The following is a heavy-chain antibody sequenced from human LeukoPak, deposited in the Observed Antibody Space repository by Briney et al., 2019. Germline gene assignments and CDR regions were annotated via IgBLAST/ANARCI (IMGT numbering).Heavy chain of an antibody. V-gene: IGHV4-59*08. Sequence: SETLSLTCTVSGGSISSSYWSWIRQPPGKGLEWIGYIYYTGNTNYNPSLKSRVTISVDTSKNQFSLKLSSVTAADTAVYYCARHEDSGYVFDYWGQGTLVTVSS. D-gene: IGHD5-12*01. CDR2: IYYTGNT. J-gene: IGHJ4*02. CDR1: GGSISSSY. CDR3: ARHEDSGYVFDY.